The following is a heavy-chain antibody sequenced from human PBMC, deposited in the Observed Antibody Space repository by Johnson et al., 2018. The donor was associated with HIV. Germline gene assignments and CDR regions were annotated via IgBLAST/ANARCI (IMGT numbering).Heavy chain of an antibody. J-gene: IGHJ3*02. D-gene: IGHD3-22*01. CDR2: IRSKAYGGTT. CDR3: SRVGYYYDSSGYYSDALDI. V-gene: IGHV3-49*04. CDR1: GFSFGDYG. Sequence: VPLVESGGGLVQPGRSLRLSCTASGFSFGDYGMSWVRQAPGKGLEWVGFIRSKAYGGTTEYAASVKGRLTISRDDSKSIAYLQMNSVKTEDTAVYYCSRVGYYYDSSGYYSDALDIWGQGTMVTVSS.